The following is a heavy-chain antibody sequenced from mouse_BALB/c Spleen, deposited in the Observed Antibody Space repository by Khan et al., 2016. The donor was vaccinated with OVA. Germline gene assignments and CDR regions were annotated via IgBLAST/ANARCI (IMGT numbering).Heavy chain of an antibody. J-gene: IGHJ3*01. CDR2: ISSGGDYT. D-gene: IGHD4-1*01. CDR3: ASHLTGSFAY. CDR1: GFTFSSYS. Sequence: EVKLEESGGDLVKPGGSLKLSCAASGFTFSSYSMSWVRQTPDKRLEWVATISSGGDYTYYPDSVKGRFTISRDNARNTLYLQMSSLKSEDTAMYYCASHLTGSFAYWGQGTLVTVS. V-gene: IGHV5-6*02.